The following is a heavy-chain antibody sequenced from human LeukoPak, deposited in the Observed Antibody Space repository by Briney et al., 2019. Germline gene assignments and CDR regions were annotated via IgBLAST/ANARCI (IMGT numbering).Heavy chain of an antibody. V-gene: IGHV4-34*01. D-gene: IGHD6-13*01. J-gene: IGHJ6*03. CDR2: INHSGST. CDR3: ARGRSSSSSWYVERYYYYMDV. Sequence: SETLSLTCAVYGGSFGGYYWSWIRQPPGKGLEWIGEINHSGSTNYNPSLKSRVTISVDTSKDQFSLKLSSVTAADTAVYYCARGRSSSSSWYVERYYYYMDVWGKGTTVTVSS. CDR1: GGSFGGYY.